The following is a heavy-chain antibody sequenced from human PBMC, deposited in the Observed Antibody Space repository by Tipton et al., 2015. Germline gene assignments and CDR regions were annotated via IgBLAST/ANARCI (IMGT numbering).Heavy chain of an antibody. D-gene: IGHD3-22*01. Sequence: SLRFSCAASGFSFSDYYMNWIRQAPGKGLEWVSYISSSGSTIYYADSVKGRFTISRDNAKNSLYLQMNSLRAEDTAVYYCARGDYYDSNGHDYWGQGTLVTVSS. J-gene: IGHJ4*02. CDR1: GFSFSDYY. V-gene: IGHV3-11*04. CDR2: ISSSGSTI. CDR3: ARGDYYDSNGHDY.